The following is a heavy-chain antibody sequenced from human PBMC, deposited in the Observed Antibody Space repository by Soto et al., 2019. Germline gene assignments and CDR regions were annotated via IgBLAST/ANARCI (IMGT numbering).Heavy chain of an antibody. Sequence: QVQLVESGGGVVQPGRTLRLSCAASGFTFSSYAMHWVRQAPGKGLEWVAIISYDASNKYYADSVKGRFTISRDNSKNTLYLQINSLRGEDTAVYYCARGYSSSSAALDYWGQGTLVTVST. CDR3: ARGYSSSSAALDY. CDR1: GFTFSSYA. D-gene: IGHD2-2*01. V-gene: IGHV3-30-3*01. CDR2: ISYDASNK. J-gene: IGHJ4*02.